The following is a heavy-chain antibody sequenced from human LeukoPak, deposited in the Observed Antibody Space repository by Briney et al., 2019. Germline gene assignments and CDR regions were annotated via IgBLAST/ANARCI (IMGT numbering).Heavy chain of an antibody. CDR3: AKEGDSSGYYYTFFDY. CDR2: IRYDGSNK. V-gene: IGHV3-30*02. CDR1: GFTFSSYG. Sequence: GGSLRLSCAASGFTFSSYGMHWVRQAPGKGLEWVAFIRYDGSNKYYADSVKGRFTISRDNSKNTLYLQMNSLRAEDTAVYYCAKEGDSSGYYYTFFDYWGQGTLVTVSS. J-gene: IGHJ4*02. D-gene: IGHD3-22*01.